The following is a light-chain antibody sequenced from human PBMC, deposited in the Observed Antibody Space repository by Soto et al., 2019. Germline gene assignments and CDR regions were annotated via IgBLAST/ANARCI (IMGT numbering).Light chain of an antibody. V-gene: IGKV3-15*01. Sequence: IVMTQSPVTLSVSPGERATLSCRASQDIVTNVAWYQQRPGQAPRLLIYGASTRATDIPARFSGSGSGTEFTLTISGLQSADVAVYYCQQYNNWPLYTFGQGTKVDIK. J-gene: IGKJ2*01. CDR2: GAS. CDR3: QQYNNWPLYT. CDR1: QDIVTN.